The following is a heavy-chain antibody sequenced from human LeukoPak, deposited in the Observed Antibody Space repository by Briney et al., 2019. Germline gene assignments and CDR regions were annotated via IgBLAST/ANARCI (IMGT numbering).Heavy chain of an antibody. CDR3: AREVAYCSGGSCYSSWFDP. CDR1: GYTFTGYY. CDR2: INPNSGGT. J-gene: IGHJ5*02. V-gene: IGHV1-2*02. Sequence: ASVKVSCKASGYTFTGYYMHWVRQAPGQGLEWMGWINPNSGGTNYAQKFQGRVTMTRDTSISTAYMELSRLRSDDTAVYYRAREVAYCSGGSCYSSWFDPWGQGTLVTVSS. D-gene: IGHD2-15*01.